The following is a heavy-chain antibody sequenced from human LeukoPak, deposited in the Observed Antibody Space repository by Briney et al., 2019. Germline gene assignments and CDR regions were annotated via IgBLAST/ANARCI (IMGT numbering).Heavy chain of an antibody. CDR3: AGLGSTVEGRIDP. J-gene: IGHJ5*02. V-gene: IGHV1-2*02. CDR2: ISTDSGDI. D-gene: IGHD5/OR15-5a*01. CDR1: GYHFTGYH. Sequence: ASVKVSCEASGYHFTGYHVHWVRQAPGQGLEWMGRISTDSGDINNAPKFQGRVTMTRDTSINTAYMELSRLTSDDAAVYYCAGLGSTVEGRIDPWGQGTPVTVSS.